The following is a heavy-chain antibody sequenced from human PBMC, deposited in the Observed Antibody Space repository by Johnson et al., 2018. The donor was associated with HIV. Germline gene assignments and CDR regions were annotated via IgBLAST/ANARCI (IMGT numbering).Heavy chain of an antibody. J-gene: IGHJ3*02. CDR3: ARWGRWELGDAFDI. Sequence: QMLLVESGGGVVQPGGSLRLSCAASGFTFSNYGMHWVRQAPGKGLEWVAFIRYDGSNKYYADSVKGRFTISRDKSKNTLYLQMNSLRAEDTAVYYCARWGRWELGDAFDIWGQGTMVTVSS. V-gene: IGHV3-30*02. CDR1: GFTFSNYG. CDR2: IRYDGSNK. D-gene: IGHD1-26*01.